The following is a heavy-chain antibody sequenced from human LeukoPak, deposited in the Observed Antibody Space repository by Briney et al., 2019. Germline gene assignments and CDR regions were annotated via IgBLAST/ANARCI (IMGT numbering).Heavy chain of an antibody. CDR3: ASTKYYDFWSAKGDYYYMDV. CDR1: GGSISSYY. V-gene: IGHV4-59*01. D-gene: IGHD3-3*01. CDR2: IYYSGST. J-gene: IGHJ6*03. Sequence: SETLSLTCTVSGGSISSYYWSWIRQPPGKGLEWIGYIYYSGSTNYNPSLKSRVTISVDTSKNQFSLKLSSVTAADTAVYYCASTKYYDFWSAKGDYYYMDVWGEGTTVTVSS.